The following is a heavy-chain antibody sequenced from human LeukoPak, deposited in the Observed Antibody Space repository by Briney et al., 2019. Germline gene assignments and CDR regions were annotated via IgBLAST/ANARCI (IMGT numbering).Heavy chain of an antibody. J-gene: IGHJ3*02. CDR1: GLTFSSYA. V-gene: IGHV3-23*01. CDR2: ISGSGGST. CDR3: AEDLLSYAFDI. Sequence: PGGSLRLSCAASGLTFSSYAMSWVRQAPGKGLEWVSAISGSGGSTYYADSVKGRRTISRDNSKNTLYLQLHSLRPEDTAVYDRAEDLLSYAFDIWREGTVATDSS. D-gene: IGHD2-15*01.